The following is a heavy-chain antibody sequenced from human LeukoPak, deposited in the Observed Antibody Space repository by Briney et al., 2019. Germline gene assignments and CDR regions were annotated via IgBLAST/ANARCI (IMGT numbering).Heavy chain of an antibody. CDR3: ARARVVWSDDFAYWFDP. Sequence: ASVKVSCKASGYSFTSYGVTWGRQAPGQGLGWMGWSSTDNDNTNYAQKFQHRVTMTTDPSPSPAHMQLRPLRYHDTPVYHCARARVVWSDDFAYWFDPWRQGTLVTLSS. D-gene: IGHD3-16*01. CDR1: GYSFTSYG. V-gene: IGHV1-18*01. J-gene: IGHJ5*02. CDR2: SSTDNDNT.